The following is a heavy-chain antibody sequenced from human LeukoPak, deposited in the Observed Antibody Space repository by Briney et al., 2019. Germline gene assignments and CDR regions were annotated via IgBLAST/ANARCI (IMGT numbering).Heavy chain of an antibody. J-gene: IGHJ4*02. CDR1: GIRFSSYA. D-gene: IGHD4-11*01. V-gene: IGHV3-23*01. Sequence: GGSLRLSCAASGIRFSSYAMSWVRQAPGKGLEWVSAISASGGTTYYADSVKGRFTISRDNSKNTLYLQMNSLRAEDTAVYYCAKGMTSRYFDYWGQGTLVTVSS. CDR3: AKGMTSRYFDY. CDR2: ISASGGTT.